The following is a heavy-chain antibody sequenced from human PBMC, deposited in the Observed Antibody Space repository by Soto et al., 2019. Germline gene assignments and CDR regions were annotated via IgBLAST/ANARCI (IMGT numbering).Heavy chain of an antibody. Sequence: EVQLVESGGGLVQPGGSLRLSCEASGFTFRNYDMHWVRQGTGKGLEWVSGISAAGDPDYADSVEGRFTISRENAQNSFFLQMTGLRVGVTAVYYCARTDSDFYGLDVWGQWTTVIVSS. J-gene: IGHJ6*02. D-gene: IGHD5-18*01. CDR1: GFTFRNYD. V-gene: IGHV3-13*05. CDR2: ISAAGDP. CDR3: ARTDSDFYGLDV.